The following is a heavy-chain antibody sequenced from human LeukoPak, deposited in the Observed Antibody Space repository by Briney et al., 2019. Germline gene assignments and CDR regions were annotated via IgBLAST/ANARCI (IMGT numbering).Heavy chain of an antibody. V-gene: IGHV3-48*03. D-gene: IGHD1-26*01. CDR1: GFTFSSYE. CDR3: ARRRDSGSLQHFDY. J-gene: IGHJ4*02. Sequence: GGSLRLSCAASGFTFSSYEMNRVRQAPGKGLEWVSYISSSGSTIYYADSVKGRFTISRDNAKNSLYLQMNSLRAEDTAVYYCARRRDSGSLQHFDYWGQGTLVTVSS. CDR2: ISSSGSTI.